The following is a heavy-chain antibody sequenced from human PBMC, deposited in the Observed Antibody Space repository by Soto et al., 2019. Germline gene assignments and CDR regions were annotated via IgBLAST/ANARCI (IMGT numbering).Heavy chain of an antibody. CDR1: GFTFSGSA. V-gene: IGHV3-73*01. Sequence: GGSLRLSCAASGFTFSGSAMHWVRQASGKGLEWVGRIRSKANSYATAYAASVKGRFTISSDDSKNTAYLQMNSLKTEDKAVYYCTGHRWLYYYDSSGKSDWFDPWSQGTLVTVSS. CDR2: IRSKANSYAT. J-gene: IGHJ5*02. D-gene: IGHD3-22*01. CDR3: TGHRWLYYYDSSGKSDWFDP.